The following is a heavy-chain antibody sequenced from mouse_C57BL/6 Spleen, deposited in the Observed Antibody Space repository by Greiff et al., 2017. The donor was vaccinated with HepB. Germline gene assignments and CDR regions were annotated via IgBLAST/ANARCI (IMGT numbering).Heavy chain of an antibody. CDR1: GYTFTSYW. CDR2: INPSSGYT. CDR3: ARGGYSNYYAMDD. D-gene: IGHD2-5*01. V-gene: IGHV1-7*01. Sequence: VQLQESGAELAKPGASVKLSCKASGYTFTSYWMHWVKQRPGQGLEWIGYINPSSGYTKYNQKFKDKATLTADKSSSTAYMQLSSLTYEDSAVYDGARGGYSNYYAMDDWGQGTSVTVSS. J-gene: IGHJ4*01.